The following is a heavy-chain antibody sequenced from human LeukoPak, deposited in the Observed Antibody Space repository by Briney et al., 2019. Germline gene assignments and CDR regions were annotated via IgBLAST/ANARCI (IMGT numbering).Heavy chain of an antibody. CDR3: ARGGNWNRRGGLHY. Sequence: GGSLRLSCAASGFTFSSYWMRWVRQAPGKGLEWVANIKQDGSEKYYVDSVRGRFTISRDNAKNSLYLQMNSLRDEDTAVYYCARGGNWNRRGGLHYWGQGTLVTVSS. CDR1: GFTFSSYW. V-gene: IGHV3-7*01. D-gene: IGHD1-20*01. CDR2: IKQDGSEK. J-gene: IGHJ4*02.